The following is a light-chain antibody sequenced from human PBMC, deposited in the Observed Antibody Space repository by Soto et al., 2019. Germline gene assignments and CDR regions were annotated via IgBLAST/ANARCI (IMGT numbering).Light chain of an antibody. Sequence: EIVLTQSPATLSLSPGERATLSCRASQNVSTFFAWYQQKPGQAPRLLIYDASNRATGIPARFSGSGSGTDFTLTISSLRSEDSAVYHCQQYNNWPITFGQGKRLEIK. V-gene: IGKV3-11*01. J-gene: IGKJ5*01. CDR3: QQYNNWPIT. CDR1: QNVSTF. CDR2: DAS.